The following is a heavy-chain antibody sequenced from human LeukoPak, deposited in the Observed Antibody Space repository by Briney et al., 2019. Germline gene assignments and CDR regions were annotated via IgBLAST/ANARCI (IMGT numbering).Heavy chain of an antibody. D-gene: IGHD3/OR15-3a*01. Sequence: GSLRLSCAASRFSFSSYGMHWVRQAPGKGLEWVSAISGSGGSTYYADSVKGRFTISRDNSKNTLYLQMNSLRAEDTAVYYCAKDPRFWVWGYWGQGTLVTVSS. CDR1: RFSFSSYG. J-gene: IGHJ4*02. CDR2: ISGSGGST. V-gene: IGHV3-23*01. CDR3: AKDPRFWVWGY.